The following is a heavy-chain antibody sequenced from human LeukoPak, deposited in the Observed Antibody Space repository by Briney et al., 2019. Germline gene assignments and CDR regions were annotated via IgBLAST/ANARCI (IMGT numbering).Heavy chain of an antibody. CDR2: IKSKTDGGTA. J-gene: IGHJ4*02. CDR3: ATALRGVGF. D-gene: IGHD3-3*01. Sequence: GGSLRLSCAASGITFISAWMNWVRQAPGKGLEWVGRIKSKTDGGTAEHAAPVKGRFIISRDDSKNMLYLQMSSLNSDDTGVYYCATALRGVGFWGQGTLVTVPS. V-gene: IGHV3-15*01. CDR1: GITFISAW.